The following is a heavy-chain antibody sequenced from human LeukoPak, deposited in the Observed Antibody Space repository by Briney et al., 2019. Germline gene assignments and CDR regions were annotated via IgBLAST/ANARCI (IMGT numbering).Heavy chain of an antibody. CDR1: GFTFSDYY. V-gene: IGHV3-11*06. D-gene: IGHD3-22*01. CDR2: ISSSSSYI. CDR3: ASFPYYYDSSGSLDI. Sequence: AGGSLRLSCAASGFTFSDYYMSWIRQAPGKGLEWVSSISSSSSYIYYADSVKGRFTISRDNAKNSLYLQMNSLRAEDTAVYYCASFPYYYDSSGSLDIWGQGTMVTVSS. J-gene: IGHJ3*02.